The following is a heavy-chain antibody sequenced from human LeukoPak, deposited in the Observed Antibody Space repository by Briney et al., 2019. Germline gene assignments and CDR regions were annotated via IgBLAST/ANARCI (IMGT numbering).Heavy chain of an antibody. CDR2: ISSSGGSI. D-gene: IGHD3-10*01. Sequence: PGGSLRLSCAASGFTFSSYEMNWVRQAPGKGLEWISYISSSGGSIYYADSVKGRFTISRDNAKNSLSLQMNSLRAEDTAIYYCARAYGQVYFDNWGQGTLVTVSS. V-gene: IGHV3-48*03. CDR3: ARAYGQVYFDN. CDR1: GFTFSSYE. J-gene: IGHJ4*02.